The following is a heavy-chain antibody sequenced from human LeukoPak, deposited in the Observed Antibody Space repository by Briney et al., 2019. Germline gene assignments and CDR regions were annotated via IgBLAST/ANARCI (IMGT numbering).Heavy chain of an antibody. V-gene: IGHV3-30-3*01. J-gene: IGHJ4*02. CDR3: ARGGYGDLLVPFDY. Sequence: GGSLRLSCAASGFTFSSYAMHWVRQAPGKGLEWVAVISKDGSNKDYADSVKGRFTISRDNSKNTVYLQMNSLRTEDTAVFYCARGGYGDLLVPFDYWGQGTLVTVSS. CDR2: ISKDGSNK. CDR1: GFTFSSYA. D-gene: IGHD4-17*01.